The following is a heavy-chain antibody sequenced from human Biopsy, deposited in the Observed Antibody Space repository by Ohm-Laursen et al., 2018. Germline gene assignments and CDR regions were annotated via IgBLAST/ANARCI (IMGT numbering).Heavy chain of an antibody. Sequence: SLRLSCTASGFTFSTYAMNWVRQAPGKGLEWISYISSTSSATYHAESVKGRFTISRDNAMNSVYLQMNSLRGEDTAAYYCARAVGIAAAPIDYWGQGTLVTVSS. D-gene: IGHD2-15*01. J-gene: IGHJ4*02. CDR3: ARAVGIAAAPIDY. CDR2: ISSTSSAT. CDR1: GFTFSTYA. V-gene: IGHV3-48*04.